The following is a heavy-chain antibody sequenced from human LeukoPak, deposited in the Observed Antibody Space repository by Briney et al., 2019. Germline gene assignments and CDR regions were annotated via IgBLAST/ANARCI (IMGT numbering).Heavy chain of an antibody. D-gene: IGHD3-10*01. CDR3: ARAYYYGSGSYYALRY. CDR2: INHSGST. CDR1: GGSFSGYY. Sequence: PSETLSLTCAVYGGSFSGYYWSWIRQPPGKGLEWIGEINHSGSTNYNPSLKSRVTISVGTSKNQFSLKLSSVTAADTAVYYCARAYYYGSGSYYALRYWGQGTLVTVSS. V-gene: IGHV4-34*01. J-gene: IGHJ4*02.